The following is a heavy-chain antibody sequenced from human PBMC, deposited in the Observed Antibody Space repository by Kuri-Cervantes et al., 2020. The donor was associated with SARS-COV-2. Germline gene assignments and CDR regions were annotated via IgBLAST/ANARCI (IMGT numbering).Heavy chain of an antibody. D-gene: IGHD6-13*01. CDR3: AKDRKQIAAAGLDY. CDR2: TRYDGSNK. Sequence: GESLKISCAASGFTFSSYGMHWVRQAPGKGLEWVAFTRYDGSNKYYADSVKGRFTISRDNSKNTLYLQMNSLRAEDTAVYYCAKDRKQIAAAGLDYWGQGTLVTVSS. V-gene: IGHV3-30*02. CDR1: GFTFSSYG. J-gene: IGHJ4*02.